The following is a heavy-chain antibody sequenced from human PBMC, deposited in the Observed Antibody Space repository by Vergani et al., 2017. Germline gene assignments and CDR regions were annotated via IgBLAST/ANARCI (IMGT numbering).Heavy chain of an antibody. Sequence: QVQLQQWGAGLLKPSETLSLTCAVYGGSFSGYYWSWIRQPPGKGLEWIGEINHSGSTNYNPSLKSRVTISVDTSKNQFSLKLSSVTAADTAVYYCARVCSRTSCYGVRAFDIWGQGTMVTVSS. CDR1: GGSFSGYY. CDR3: ARVCSRTSCYGVRAFDI. J-gene: IGHJ3*02. CDR2: INHSGST. D-gene: IGHD2-2*01. V-gene: IGHV4-34*01.